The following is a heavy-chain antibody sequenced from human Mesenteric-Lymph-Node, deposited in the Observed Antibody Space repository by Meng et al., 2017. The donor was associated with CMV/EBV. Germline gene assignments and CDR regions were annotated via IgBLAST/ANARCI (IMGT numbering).Heavy chain of an antibody. CDR1: GYTFISYD. V-gene: IGHV1-18*01. D-gene: IGHD6-6*01. CDR3: ARVRTSIAFSYYGMDV. J-gene: IGHJ6*02. Sequence: ASVKVSCKASGYTFISYDISWVRQAPGQGLEWMGWISAYNGNTNYAQKLQGRVTMTTDTSTSTAYMELRSLRSDDTTVYYCARVRTSIAFSYYGMDVWGQGTTVTVSS. CDR2: ISAYNGNT.